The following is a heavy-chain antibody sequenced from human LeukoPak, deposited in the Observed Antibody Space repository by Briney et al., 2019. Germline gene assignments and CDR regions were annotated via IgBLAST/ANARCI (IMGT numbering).Heavy chain of an antibody. CDR2: IYTSGST. D-gene: IGHD3-16*01. Sequence: PSQTLSLTCTVSGGSISSGSYYWSWIRQPAGKGLEWIGRIYTSGSTNYNPSLKSRVTISVDTSKNQFSLKLTSVTAADAAVYYCASIQRGEYLPGSHWGQGALVTVSS. J-gene: IGHJ4*02. V-gene: IGHV4-61*02. CDR3: ASIQRGEYLPGSH. CDR1: GGSISSGSYY.